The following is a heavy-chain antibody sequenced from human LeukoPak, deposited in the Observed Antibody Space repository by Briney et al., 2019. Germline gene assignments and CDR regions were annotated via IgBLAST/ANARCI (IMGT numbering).Heavy chain of an antibody. CDR3: ATPYCSGISCLDIFNM. Sequence: SETLSLTCNVSGVSVSDGRYYWTWLRQLPGKGVEWIGFNYYSESEKYNPSLKSPLTISIDTSKNQFSRQLSSVTAADTATYYCATPYCSGISCLDIFNMWGQGTRVSVS. D-gene: IGHD2-15*01. J-gene: IGHJ3*02. CDR2: NYYSESE. V-gene: IGHV4-31*01. CDR1: GVSVSDGRYY.